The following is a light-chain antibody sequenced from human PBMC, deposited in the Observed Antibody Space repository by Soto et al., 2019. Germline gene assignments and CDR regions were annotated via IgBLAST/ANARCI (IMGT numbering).Light chain of an antibody. V-gene: IGKV3-15*01. CDR3: HQYNNWPPYT. J-gene: IGKJ2*01. CDR2: GAS. CDR1: QSISTN. Sequence: EIVMTQSPATLSVFPGERATLSCRASQSISTNLAWYQQKPGRAPRLLIYGASARATGIPARFSGSWCGTEFTLTISSLQSEDFAVYYCHQYNNWPPYTFGQGTKLEIK.